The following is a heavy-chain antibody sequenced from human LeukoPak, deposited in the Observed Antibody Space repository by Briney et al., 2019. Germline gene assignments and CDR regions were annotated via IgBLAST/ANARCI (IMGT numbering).Heavy chain of an antibody. CDR1: GYTFTGYY. V-gene: IGHV1-2*02. D-gene: IGHD6-13*01. J-gene: IGHJ4*02. CDR2: INPNSGGT. CDR3: ARASSSWYYFDY. Sequence: ASVKVSCKASGYTFTGYYMHWVRQAPEQGLEWMGWINPNSGGTNYSQKFQGRVTMTRDTSISTAYMELSRLRSDDTAVYYCARASSSWYYFDYWGQGTLVTVSS.